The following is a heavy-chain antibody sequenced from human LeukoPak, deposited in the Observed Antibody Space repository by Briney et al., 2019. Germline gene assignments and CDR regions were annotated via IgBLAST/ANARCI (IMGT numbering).Heavy chain of an antibody. V-gene: IGHV4-59*01. D-gene: IGHD1-1*01. Sequence: SETLSLTCTVSGGSISSYYWSWIRQPPGKGLEWIGYIYYSGSTNYNPSLKSRVTMSVDTSKNQFSLKLTSVTAADTAVYYCARLRVLGRGVLDSWGHGNLVTVSS. J-gene: IGHJ5*01. CDR2: IYYSGST. CDR3: ARLRVLGRGVLDS. CDR1: GGSISSYY.